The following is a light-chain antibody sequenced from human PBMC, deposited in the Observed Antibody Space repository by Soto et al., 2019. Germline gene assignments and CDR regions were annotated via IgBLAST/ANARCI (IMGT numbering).Light chain of an antibody. CDR2: SSY. V-gene: IGLV1-44*01. CDR3: AAWDDSLDAYV. CDR1: RSNIGTNT. Sequence: QSVLTQPPSASGTPGQRVSISCSGSRSNIGTNTVNWYQQFPGTAPKLLIFSSYLRLSGVPDRSSASRSGASASLAISGLQSEDEADYYCAAWDDSLDAYVFGSGTKLTVL. J-gene: IGLJ1*01.